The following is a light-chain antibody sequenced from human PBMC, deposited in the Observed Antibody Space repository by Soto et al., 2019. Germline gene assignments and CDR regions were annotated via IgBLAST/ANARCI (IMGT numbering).Light chain of an antibody. CDR3: QQYGGSPRT. CDR1: QSVSKNY. J-gene: IGKJ1*01. V-gene: IGKV3-20*01. Sequence: EIVLTQSPGTLSLSPGERATLSCRASQSVSKNYFAWYQQKPGQAPRLLIFGASNRATGIPDRFSGSGSGTDFTLTISRLEPEDFAVYHCQQYGGSPRTFGQGTKVDIK. CDR2: GAS.